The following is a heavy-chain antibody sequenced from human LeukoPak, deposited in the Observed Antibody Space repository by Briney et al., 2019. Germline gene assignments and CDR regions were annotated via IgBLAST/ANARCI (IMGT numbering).Heavy chain of an antibody. V-gene: IGHV1-18*01. D-gene: IGHD6-19*01. CDR3: ARSPGQWLVRGPDLLFDP. CDR2: ISAYNGNT. J-gene: IGHJ5*02. Sequence: VASVKVSCKASGYTFTSYGISWVRQAPGQGLEWMGWISAYNGNTNYAQKLQGRVTMTTDTSTSTAYMELRSLRSDDTAVYYCARSPGQWLVRGPDLLFDPWGQGTLVTVSS. CDR1: GYTFTSYG.